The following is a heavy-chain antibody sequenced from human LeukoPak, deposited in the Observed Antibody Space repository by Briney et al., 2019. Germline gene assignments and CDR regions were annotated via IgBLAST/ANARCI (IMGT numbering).Heavy chain of an antibody. Sequence: KPSETLSLTCAVYGGSFSGYYWSWIRQPPGKGLEWFVEINHSGSTNYNPSLKSRVTISVDTSKNHFSLKHNSLTAADTAGYYYSRARNYYDSSDYYYEGDAFGIWGQGTMVTVSS. CDR2: INHSGST. V-gene: IGHV4-34*01. CDR1: GGSFSGYY. D-gene: IGHD3-22*01. J-gene: IGHJ3*02. CDR3: SRARNYYDSSDYYYEGDAFGI.